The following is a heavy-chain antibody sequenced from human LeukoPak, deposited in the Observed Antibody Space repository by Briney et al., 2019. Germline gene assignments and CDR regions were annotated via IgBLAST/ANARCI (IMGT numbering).Heavy chain of an antibody. CDR2: IMPIFGTA. Sequence: SVKVSCKASGGTFSSYAISWVRQAPGQGLEWMGRIMPIFGTANYAQKFQGRVTITTDESTSTAYMELSSLRSEDTAVYYCARAQYRGVYYFDYWGQGTLVTVSS. V-gene: IGHV1-69*05. CDR1: GGTFSSYA. J-gene: IGHJ4*02. D-gene: IGHD3-10*01. CDR3: ARAQYRGVYYFDY.